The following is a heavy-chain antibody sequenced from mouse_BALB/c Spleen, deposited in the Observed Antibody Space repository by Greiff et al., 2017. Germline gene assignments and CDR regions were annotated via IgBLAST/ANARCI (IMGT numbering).Heavy chain of an antibody. CDR2: INPGSGGT. D-gene: IGHD2-4*01. CDR1: GYAFTNYL. J-gene: IGHJ3*01. Sequence: LKESGAELVRPGTSVKVSCKASGYAFTNYLIEWVKQRPGQGLEWIGVINPGSGGTNYNEKFKGKATLTADKSSSTAYMQLSSLTSDDSAVYFCARSALYYDYAAWFAYWGQGTLVTVSA. V-gene: IGHV1-54*03. CDR3: ARSALYYDYAAWFAY.